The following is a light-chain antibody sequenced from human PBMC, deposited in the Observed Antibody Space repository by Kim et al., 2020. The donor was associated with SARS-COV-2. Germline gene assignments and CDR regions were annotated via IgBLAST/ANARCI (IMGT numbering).Light chain of an antibody. V-gene: IGKV3-20*01. Sequence: SPGEGPPPSCRAGQSVGSGYLAWYKKKPGQAPSLLIYNASTRATGIPASFSGSGSGKDFTLTISRVKPEDFAVYYCQQYGDSPCTFGQGTKVDIK. CDR2: NAS. CDR1: QSVGSGY. J-gene: IGKJ1*01. CDR3: QQYGDSPCT.